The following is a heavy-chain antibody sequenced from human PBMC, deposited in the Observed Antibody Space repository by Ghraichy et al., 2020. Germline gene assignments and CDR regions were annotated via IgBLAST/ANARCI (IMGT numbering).Heavy chain of an antibody. D-gene: IGHD5-12*01. CDR1: GFTFSTYW. CDR3: SRGYSGYDN. J-gene: IGHJ4*02. V-gene: IGHV3-74*01. CDR2: INTNGSTA. Sequence: GESLNISCAASGFTFSTYWMHWVRQAPGKGLVWVSRINTNGSTASYADSVKGRFTIPRDNAKNTLYLQMNSLRAEDTAVYYWSRGYSGYDNWGQGTLVTVSS.